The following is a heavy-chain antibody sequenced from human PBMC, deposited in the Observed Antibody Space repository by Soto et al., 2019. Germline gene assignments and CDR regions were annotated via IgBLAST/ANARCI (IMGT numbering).Heavy chain of an antibody. J-gene: IGHJ3*02. CDR3: ARENPAVADAFDI. CDR1: GFTFSSYW. D-gene: IGHD6-19*01. Sequence: GGYLRLSCAASGFTFSSYWMSWVRQAPGKGLEWVANIKQDGSEKYYVDSVKGRFTISRDNAKNSLYLQMNSLRVEDTAVYYCARENPAVADAFDIWGQGTMVTVSS. V-gene: IGHV3-7*01. CDR2: IKQDGSEK.